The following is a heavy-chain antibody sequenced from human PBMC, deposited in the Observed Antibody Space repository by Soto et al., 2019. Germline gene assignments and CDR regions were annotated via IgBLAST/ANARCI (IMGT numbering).Heavy chain of an antibody. CDR3: VKDGGYCSSSTCYSPRNHYFDS. V-gene: IGHV3-7*03. Sequence: LRLSCAASGFIFSDYWMSWVRQAPGKGPEWVANIKFDGSEKQYVDSVRGRFTISRDNSRNSLFLQMNSLRAGDTAVYYCVKDGGYCSSSTCYSPRNHYFDSWGQGALVTVSS. CDR1: GFIFSDYW. J-gene: IGHJ4*02. CDR2: IKFDGSEK. D-gene: IGHD2-2*01.